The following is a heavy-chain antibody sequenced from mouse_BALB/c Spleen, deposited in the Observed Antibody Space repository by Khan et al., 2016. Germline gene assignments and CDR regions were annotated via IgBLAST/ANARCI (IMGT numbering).Heavy chain of an antibody. CDR3: ARSPYDDDVGFAY. CDR1: GFNIKDTY. J-gene: IGHJ3*01. D-gene: IGHD2-4*01. Sequence: VQLQQPGAELVKPGASVKLSCTASGFNIKDTYMHWVKQRPEQGLEWIGRIDPANGNTKYDPKFQGKATITADTSSNTAYLQLSSLTSEDTAGYYCARSPYDDDVGFAYWGQGTLVTVSA. V-gene: IGHV14-3*02. CDR2: IDPANGNT.